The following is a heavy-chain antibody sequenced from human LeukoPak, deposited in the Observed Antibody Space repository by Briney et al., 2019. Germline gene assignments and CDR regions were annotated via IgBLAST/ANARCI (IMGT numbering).Heavy chain of an antibody. CDR1: GYSISSGYY. CDR2: IYHSGST. Sequence: SETLSLTCTVSGYSISSGYYWGWIRQPPGKGLEWIGSIYHSGSTYYNPSLKSRVTISVDTSKNQFSLKLSSVTAADTAVYYCARGTLGYCSSTSCYRAFDIWGQGTMVTVSS. J-gene: IGHJ3*02. V-gene: IGHV4-38-2*02. CDR3: ARGTLGYCSSTSCYRAFDI. D-gene: IGHD2-2*02.